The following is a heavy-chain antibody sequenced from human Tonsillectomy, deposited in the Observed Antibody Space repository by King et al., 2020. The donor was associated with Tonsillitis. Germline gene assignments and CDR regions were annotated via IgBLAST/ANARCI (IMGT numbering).Heavy chain of an antibody. J-gene: IGHJ4*02. V-gene: IGHV3-73*01. CDR1: GFTFSGSS. Sequence: VQLVESGGGLVQPGGSLKLSCAASGFTFSGSSIHWVRQASGKGLEWVGRIKSKPNNYATAYAASMKGRFTISRDDSKNTAYLQMNSLKTEDTAVYYCTRPVYSRYDTEYWGQGTLVTVSS. D-gene: IGHD3-9*01. CDR3: TRPVYSRYDTEY. CDR2: IKSKPNNYAT.